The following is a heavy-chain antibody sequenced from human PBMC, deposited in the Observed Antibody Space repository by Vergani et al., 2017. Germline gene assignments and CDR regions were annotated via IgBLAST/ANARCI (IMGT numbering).Heavy chain of an antibody. CDR2: IKQDGSEK. V-gene: IGHV3-7*03. CDR3: TTRGGIVGARGAFDI. J-gene: IGHJ3*02. D-gene: IGHD1-26*01. CDR1: GFTFSSYW. Sequence: EVQLVESGGGLVQPGGSLRLSCAASGFTFSSYWMSWVRQAPGKGLEWVANIKQDGSEKYYVDSVKGRFTISRDNAKNSLYLQMNSLKTEDTAVYYCTTRGGIVGARGAFDIWGQGTMVTVSS.